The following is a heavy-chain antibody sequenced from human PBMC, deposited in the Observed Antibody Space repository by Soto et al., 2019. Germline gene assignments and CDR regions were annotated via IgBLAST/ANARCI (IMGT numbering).Heavy chain of an antibody. CDR3: AAPYDSSGYSDFDY. J-gene: IGHJ4*02. Sequence: QMQLVQSGPEVKKPGTSVKVSCKASGFTFTSSAVQWVRQARGQRLEWIGWIVVGSGNTNYAQKFQERVTITRDMSTSTAYMELSSLRSEDTAVYYCAAPYDSSGYSDFDYWGQGTLVTVSS. D-gene: IGHD3-22*01. V-gene: IGHV1-58*01. CDR1: GFTFTSSA. CDR2: IVVGSGNT.